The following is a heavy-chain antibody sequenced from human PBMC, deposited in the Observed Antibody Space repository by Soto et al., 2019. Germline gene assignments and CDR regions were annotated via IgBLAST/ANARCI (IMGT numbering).Heavy chain of an antibody. J-gene: IGHJ1*01. CDR3: ARDAVVAVGGTAIESEYFQH. CDR1: GYTFTSYG. V-gene: IGHV1-18*01. CDR2: ISAYRRNT. D-gene: IGHD6-19*01. Sequence: QVQLVQSGAEVKKPGASVKVSCKASGYTFTSYGISWVRQAPGQGLERKGWISAYRRNTYYAQKLQGRGRMTTDTSPSTAYMELRSLRSDDPAVYYWARDAVVAVGGTAIESEYFQHWGQGNLVTVSS.